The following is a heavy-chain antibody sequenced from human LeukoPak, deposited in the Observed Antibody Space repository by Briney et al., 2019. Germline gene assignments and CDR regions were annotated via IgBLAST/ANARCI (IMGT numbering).Heavy chain of an antibody. CDR2: IIQDGSAK. V-gene: IGHV3-7*02. Sequence: PGGSLRLSCVASGFTFNNYRMSWVRQAPGKGLVWVANIIQDGSAKNYVDSVKGRFTISRDNAKNSLYLQMSSLRVEDTAVYFCARARIAAPLLDYWGQGTLVTVSS. CDR3: ARARIAAPLLDY. J-gene: IGHJ4*02. CDR1: GFTFNNYR. D-gene: IGHD6-13*01.